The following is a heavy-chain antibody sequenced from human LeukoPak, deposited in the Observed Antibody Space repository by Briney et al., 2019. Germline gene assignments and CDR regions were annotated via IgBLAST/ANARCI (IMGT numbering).Heavy chain of an antibody. D-gene: IGHD3-10*01. J-gene: IGHJ6*03. CDR3: ARHLYYGSGSYYYYYMDV. Sequence: SETLSLTCTVSGGSISSSSYYWGWIRQPPGKGLEWIGSIYYSGSTYYNPSLKSRVTISVDTSKNQSSLKLSSVTAADTAVYYCARHLYYGSGSYYYYYMDVWGKGTTVTVSS. CDR1: GGSISSSSYY. CDR2: IYYSGST. V-gene: IGHV4-39*01.